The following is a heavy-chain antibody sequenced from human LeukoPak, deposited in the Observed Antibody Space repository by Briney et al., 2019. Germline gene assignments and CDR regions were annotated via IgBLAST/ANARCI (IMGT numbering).Heavy chain of an antibody. J-gene: IGHJ4*02. Sequence: GGSLKLSCAASGFTFSGSAMHWVRQASGKGLEWVGRIRSKANSYATAYAAPVKGRFTISRDDSKNTAYLQMNSLKTEDTAVYYCTRPHTYYYDSSGYYYVDYWGQGTLVTVSS. D-gene: IGHD3-22*01. CDR1: GFTFSGSA. V-gene: IGHV3-73*01. CDR2: IRSKANSYAT. CDR3: TRPHTYYYDSSGYYYVDY.